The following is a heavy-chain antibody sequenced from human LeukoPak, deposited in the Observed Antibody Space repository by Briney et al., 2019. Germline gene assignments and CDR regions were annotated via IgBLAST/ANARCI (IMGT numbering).Heavy chain of an antibody. CDR3: ARGPNYDILTGFYY. CDR2: INPNSGGT. V-gene: IGHV1-2*02. Sequence: ASVKVSCKASGYTFTGYYMHWVRQAPGQGLEWMGWINPNSGGTNYAQKFQGRATMTRDTSISTAYMELSRLRSDDTAVYYCARGPNYDILTGFYYWGQGTLVTVSS. D-gene: IGHD3-9*01. CDR1: GYTFTGYY. J-gene: IGHJ4*02.